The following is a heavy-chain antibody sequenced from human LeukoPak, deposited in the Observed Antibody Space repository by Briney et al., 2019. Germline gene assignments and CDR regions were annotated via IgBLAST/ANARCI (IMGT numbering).Heavy chain of an antibody. J-gene: IGHJ4*02. D-gene: IGHD2-21*01. V-gene: IGHV4-34*01. CDR2: INHSGST. CDR1: GFTFSSYW. Sequence: GSLRLSCAASGFTFSSYWMSWVRQAPGKGLEWIGEINHSGSTNYNPSLKSRVTISVDTSKNQFSLKLSSVTAADTAVYYCARHPRAIGGRFDYWGQGTLVTVSS. CDR3: ARHPRAIGGRFDY.